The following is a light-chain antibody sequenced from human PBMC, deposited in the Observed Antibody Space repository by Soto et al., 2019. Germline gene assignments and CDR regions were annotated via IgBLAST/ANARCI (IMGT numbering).Light chain of an antibody. CDR2: DVS. Sequence: QSALTQPASVSGSPGQSITISCTGTSSDVGNYNYVSWYQQHPGKAPKLMIYDVSNRPSGVSNRFSGSKPGNTASLTISGLQAEDEADYYCSSYTTSSLRVFGGGTKLTVL. V-gene: IGLV2-14*01. CDR3: SSYTTSSLRV. J-gene: IGLJ2*01. CDR1: SSDVGNYNY.